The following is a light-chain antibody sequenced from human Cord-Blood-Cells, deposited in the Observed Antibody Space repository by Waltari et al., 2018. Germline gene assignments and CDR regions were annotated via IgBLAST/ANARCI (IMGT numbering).Light chain of an antibody. CDR1: SSDVGSYNL. V-gene: IGLV2-23*01. Sequence: QSAPTQPASVSGSPGQSLTLSCTGTSSDVGSYNLVSWYQQHPGKAPTHMIYEGNNRPSGVSNRCSGTKSGNTAYLTISGLQAEDVSDYYCGSYAGRSAVVCGGGTKLTVL. CDR2: EGN. J-gene: IGLJ2*01. CDR3: GSYAGRSAVV.